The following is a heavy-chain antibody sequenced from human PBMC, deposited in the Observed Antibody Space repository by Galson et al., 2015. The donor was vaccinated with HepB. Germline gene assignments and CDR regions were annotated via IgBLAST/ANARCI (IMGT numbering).Heavy chain of an antibody. CDR1: GGTFSSYA. CDR3: ARKPATGYSSGWYNYYYGMDV. J-gene: IGHJ6*02. Sequence: SVKVSCKASGGTFSSYAISWVRQAPGQGLEWMGGIIPIFGTANYAQKFQGRVTITADESTSTAYMELSSLRSEDTAVYYCARKPATGYSSGWYNYYYGMDVWGQGTTVTVSS. D-gene: IGHD6-19*01. CDR2: IIPIFGTA. V-gene: IGHV1-69*13.